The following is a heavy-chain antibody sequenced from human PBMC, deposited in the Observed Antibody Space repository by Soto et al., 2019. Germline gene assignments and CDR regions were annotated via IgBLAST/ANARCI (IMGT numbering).Heavy chain of an antibody. D-gene: IGHD2-15*01. Sequence: GGSLRLSCAASGFTFSSYAMSWVRQAPGKGLEWVSAISGSGGSTYYADSVKGRFTISRDNSKNTLYLQMNSLRAEDTAVYYCAKDSPRDVAAPDDAFDIWGQGTMVTVSS. CDR2: ISGSGGST. CDR3: AKDSPRDVAAPDDAFDI. J-gene: IGHJ3*02. V-gene: IGHV3-23*01. CDR1: GFTFSSYA.